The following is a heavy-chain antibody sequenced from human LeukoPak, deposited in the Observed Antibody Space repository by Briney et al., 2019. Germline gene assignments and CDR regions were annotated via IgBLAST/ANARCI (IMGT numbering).Heavy chain of an antibody. CDR1: GFTFSSYS. J-gene: IGHJ6*03. V-gene: IGHV3-21*01. D-gene: IGHD6-13*01. CDR3: ARGRLSVGIAAAGKALGFYYYYYYMDV. CDR2: ISSSSSYI. Sequence: TGGSLRLSCAASGFTFSSYSMNWVRQAPGKGLEWVSSISSSSSYIYYADSVKGRFTISRDNAKNTLYLQMDSLRAEDTAVYYCARGRLSVGIAAAGKALGFYYYYYYMDVWGKGTTVTVSS.